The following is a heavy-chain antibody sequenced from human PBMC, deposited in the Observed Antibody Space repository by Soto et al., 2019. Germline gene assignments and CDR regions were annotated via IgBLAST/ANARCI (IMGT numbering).Heavy chain of an antibody. D-gene: IGHD2-15*01. CDR1: GFTFSSYA. CDR2: ISGSGGST. J-gene: IGHJ6*02. Sequence: EVQLLESGGGLVQPGGSLRLSCAASGFTFSSYAMSWVRQAPGKGLEWVSAISGSGGSTYYADSVKGRFTISRDNSKNTLYMQMNSLGAEDTAVYYCAKDSSNLYCSGGSCSYYYYYGMDVWGQGTTVTVSS. CDR3: AKDSSNLYCSGGSCSYYYYYGMDV. V-gene: IGHV3-23*01.